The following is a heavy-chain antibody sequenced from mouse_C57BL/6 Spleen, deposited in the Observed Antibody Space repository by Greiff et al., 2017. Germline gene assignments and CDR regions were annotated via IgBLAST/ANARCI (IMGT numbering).Heavy chain of an antibody. CDR1: GFNIKDYY. J-gene: IGHJ3*01. D-gene: IGHD1-1*01. CDR3: TIYYGGWCAY. V-gene: IGHV14-1*01. Sequence: VQLQQSGAELVRPGASVKLSCTASGFNIKDYYMHWVKQRPEQGLEWIGRIDPEDGDTAYAPKFQGKATMTADTSSNTAYLQLSSLTSEDTAVYYCTIYYGGWCAYWGQGSLVTVSA. CDR2: IDPEDGDT.